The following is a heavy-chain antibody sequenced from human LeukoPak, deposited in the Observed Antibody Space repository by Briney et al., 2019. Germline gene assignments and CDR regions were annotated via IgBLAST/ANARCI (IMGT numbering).Heavy chain of an antibody. J-gene: IGHJ2*01. CDR3: AKGFHGSRYWYFDR. Sequence: GGSLRLSCAASGFTFSSYGISWVRQAPGKGLEWVSTIIGSGGSTYDADSVKGRFTISRDNSRNTLYLQMNSLRAEDTAVYYCAKGFHGSRYWYFDRWGRGTLVTLSS. D-gene: IGHD3-10*01. CDR2: IIGSGGST. CDR1: GFTFSSYG. V-gene: IGHV3-23*01.